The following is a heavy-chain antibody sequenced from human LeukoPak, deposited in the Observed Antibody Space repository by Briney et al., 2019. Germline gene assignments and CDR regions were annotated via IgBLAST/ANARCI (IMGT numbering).Heavy chain of an antibody. CDR3: ARDGYSGSSLFDS. CDR2: IYHSGIT. J-gene: IGHJ4*02. V-gene: IGHV4-59*11. Sequence: SETLSLTCTVSGGSISSHFWSWIRQPPGKGLEWIGYIYHSGITNYNPSLKSRVTISVDTSKNQFSLELNSETAADTAVYYCARDGYSGSSLFDSWGQGTLVTVSS. CDR1: GGSISSHF. D-gene: IGHD1-26*01.